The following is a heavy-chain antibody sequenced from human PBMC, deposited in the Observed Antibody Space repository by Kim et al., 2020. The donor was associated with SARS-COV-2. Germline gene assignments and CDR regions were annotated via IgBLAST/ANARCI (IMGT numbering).Heavy chain of an antibody. D-gene: IGHD2-15*01. CDR2: T. Sequence: TNYAQPFQGRLTLTADTSIDTVFMELTGLTSDDTAVYYCAREMDTVVAFDNWGQGTLVTVSS. CDR3: AREMDTVVAFDN. V-gene: IGHV1-2*02. J-gene: IGHJ4*02.